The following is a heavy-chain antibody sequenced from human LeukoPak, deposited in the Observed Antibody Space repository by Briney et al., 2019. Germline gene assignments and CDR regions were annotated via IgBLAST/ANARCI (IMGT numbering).Heavy chain of an antibody. Sequence: GASVKVSCKASGYSFSNYYMHWVRQAPGQGLEWMGIINPSGGSTSYAQKFQGRVTMTRDTSTSTVYMELSSLRSEDTAVYHCARADSGGDSSGYKWFDPWGQGTLVTVSS. CDR1: GYSFSNYY. J-gene: IGHJ5*02. V-gene: IGHV1-46*01. CDR2: INPSGGST. CDR3: ARADSGGDSSGYKWFDP. D-gene: IGHD6-19*01.